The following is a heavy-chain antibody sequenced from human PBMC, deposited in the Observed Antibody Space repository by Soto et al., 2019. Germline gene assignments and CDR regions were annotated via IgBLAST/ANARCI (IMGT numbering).Heavy chain of an antibody. D-gene: IGHD3-3*01. V-gene: IGHV4-38-2*02. J-gene: IGHJ3*01. CDR3: ARVHWSGSSYDGFDV. CDR1: GHSISTAYY. CDR2: IYFNGNT. Sequence: PSETLSLTCSVSGHSISTAYYWACIRQSPTTGLEFIARIYFNGNTFYNPTLRSRVSISRDTSKNQFFLNLNSVTAADTAIYYCARVHWSGSSYDGFDVWGQGTVVTVSS.